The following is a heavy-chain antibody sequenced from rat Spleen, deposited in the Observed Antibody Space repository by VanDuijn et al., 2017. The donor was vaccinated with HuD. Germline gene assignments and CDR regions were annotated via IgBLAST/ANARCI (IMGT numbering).Heavy chain of an antibody. V-gene: IGHV2-30*01. J-gene: IGHJ2*01. Sequence: QVQLKESGPGLVQPSQTLSLTCTVSGFSLTNYNIHWVRQPIGKGLEWMGVIWTGGTTDYNSALKSRLSISRDTSKSQILLKMNSLQTEDTAIYYCARDRLQWFDYWGQGVMVTVSS. CDR2: IWTGGTT. D-gene: IGHD1-1*01. CDR1: GFSLTNYN. CDR3: ARDRLQWFDY.